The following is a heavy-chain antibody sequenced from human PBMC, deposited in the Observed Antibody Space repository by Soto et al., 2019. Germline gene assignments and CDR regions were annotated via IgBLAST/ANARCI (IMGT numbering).Heavy chain of an antibody. D-gene: IGHD6-19*01. CDR2: ISGSGGST. J-gene: IGHJ5*02. CDR3: EKDPNSSGWYADKLFDL. CDR1: GFTFSSYS. V-gene: IGHV3-23*01. Sequence: GGSLRLSCAASGFTFSSYSMSWFRQAPGKGLEWVSAISGSGGSTYYADSVKGRFTISRDNSKNTLYLQMNSLRAEDTAVYYCEKDPNSSGWYADKLFDLWGQGTLVTVSS.